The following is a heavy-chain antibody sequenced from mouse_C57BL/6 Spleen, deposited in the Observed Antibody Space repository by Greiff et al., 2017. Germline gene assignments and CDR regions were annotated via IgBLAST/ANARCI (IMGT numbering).Heavy chain of an antibody. Sequence: QVQLKESGAELMKPGASVKLSCKATGYTFTGYWIEWVKQRPGHGLEWIGEILPGSGSTNYNGKFKGKATFTADTSSNTAYMQLSSLTTEDSAVNYCAGTEYYLDYWGQGTTLTVSS. V-gene: IGHV1-9*01. D-gene: IGHD3-3*01. J-gene: IGHJ2*01. CDR3: AGTEYYLDY. CDR1: GYTFTGYW. CDR2: ILPGSGST.